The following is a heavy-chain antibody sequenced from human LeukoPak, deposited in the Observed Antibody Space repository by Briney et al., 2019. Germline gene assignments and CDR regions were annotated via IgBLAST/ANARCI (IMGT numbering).Heavy chain of an antibody. CDR2: ISGSSDYT. J-gene: IGHJ3*01. D-gene: IGHD6-19*01. CDR1: GFTFGDYY. CDR3: ARDGFSSGWFN. V-gene: IGHV3-11*06. Sequence: GGSLRLSCAASGFTFGDYYMSWIRQAPGKGLEWISSISGSSDYTPYADFLKGRVTISRDNAKNSLYLQLNSLSVEDTAVYYCARDGFSSGWFNWGQGTMVTVSS.